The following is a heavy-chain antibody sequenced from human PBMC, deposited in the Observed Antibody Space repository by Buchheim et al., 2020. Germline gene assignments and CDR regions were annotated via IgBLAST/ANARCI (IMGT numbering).Heavy chain of an antibody. V-gene: IGHV4-39*01. Sequence: QLQLQESGPGLVKPSETLSLTCTVSGRSIRSSSYYWGWIRQPPGKGLEWIGSIYYSGRTYYNPSLMRRVPISVEMSQNQFSLKVRSVTAADTAVYYCATIEEYYYGMDVWGQGTT. J-gene: IGHJ6*02. D-gene: IGHD2/OR15-2a*01. CDR3: ATIEEYYYGMDV. CDR2: IYYSGRT. CDR1: GRSIRSSSYY.